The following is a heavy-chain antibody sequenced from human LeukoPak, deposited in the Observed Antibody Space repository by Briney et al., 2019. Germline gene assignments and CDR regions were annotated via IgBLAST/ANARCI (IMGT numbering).Heavy chain of an antibody. CDR1: GFTFSSHG. Sequence: GGSLRLSCAASGFTFSSHGMNWVRQAPGKGLEWVSGISGSGGNTYYADSVKGRFTISRDNYKNTLYLQMNSLRAEDTAVYYCAELGITMIGGVWGKGTTVTISS. V-gene: IGHV3-23*01. D-gene: IGHD3-10*02. CDR3: AELGITMIGGV. J-gene: IGHJ6*04. CDR2: ISGSGGNT.